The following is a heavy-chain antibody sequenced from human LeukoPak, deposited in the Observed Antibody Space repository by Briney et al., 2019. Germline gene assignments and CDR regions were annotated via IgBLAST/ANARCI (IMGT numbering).Heavy chain of an antibody. V-gene: IGHV3-33*01. CDR2: IWYDGSNK. Sequence: PGGSLRLSCAASGFTFSSYGRHWVRQAPGKGLEWVAVIWYDGSNKYYADSVKGRFTISRDNSKNTLYLQMNSLRAEDTAVYYCARAGDDSSGYYGYYFDYWGQGTLVTVSS. D-gene: IGHD3-22*01. J-gene: IGHJ4*02. CDR3: ARAGDDSSGYYGYYFDY. CDR1: GFTFSSYG.